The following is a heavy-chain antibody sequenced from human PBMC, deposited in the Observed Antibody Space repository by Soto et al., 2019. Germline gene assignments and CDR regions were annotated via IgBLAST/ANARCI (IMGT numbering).Heavy chain of an antibody. Sequence: QVQLQESGPGLVKPSETLSLTCTVSGGSISSYYWSWIRQPPGKGLEWIGYIYYSGSTNYNPSLPSRVTISVDTSKNQFSLKLSSVTAADTAVYYCARVPTFFGVVFFDPWGQGTLVTVSS. CDR3: ARVPTFFGVVFFDP. V-gene: IGHV4-59*01. D-gene: IGHD3-3*01. CDR2: IYYSGST. CDR1: GGSISSYY. J-gene: IGHJ5*02.